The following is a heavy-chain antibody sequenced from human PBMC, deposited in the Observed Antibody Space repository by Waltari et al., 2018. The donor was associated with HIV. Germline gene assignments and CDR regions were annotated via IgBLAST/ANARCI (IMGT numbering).Heavy chain of an antibody. Sequence: EEYLVESGGDLIKPGGCLRISCSASGFTFSYAWMTWLRQAPGKGVEWVGRIKSKTDGGTTDYAAAVKGRFTISRDDSKNTLFLQMNSLKTEDTAVYYCATEEGYGSGSYLDYWGQGTLLTVSS. CDR1: GFTFSYAW. CDR2: IKSKTDGGTT. J-gene: IGHJ4*02. V-gene: IGHV3-15*01. CDR3: ATEEGYGSGSYLDY. D-gene: IGHD3-10*01.